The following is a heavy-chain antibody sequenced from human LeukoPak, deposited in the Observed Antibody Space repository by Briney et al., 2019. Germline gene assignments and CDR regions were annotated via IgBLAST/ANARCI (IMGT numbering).Heavy chain of an antibody. CDR2: TSHDGSKE. D-gene: IGHD3-10*01. V-gene: IGHV3-30*04. J-gene: IGHJ6*02. CDR3: ARDHYHYGSGSYNRGMDV. Sequence: PGRSLRLSCAVSGFSFSDYAMDWVRQAPGKGLEWVAVTSHDGSKESYADSVKGRFTISRDNSKNTLYLQMNSLRDEDTAVYYCARDHYHYGSGSYNRGMDVWGQGTTVTVSS. CDR1: GFSFSDYA.